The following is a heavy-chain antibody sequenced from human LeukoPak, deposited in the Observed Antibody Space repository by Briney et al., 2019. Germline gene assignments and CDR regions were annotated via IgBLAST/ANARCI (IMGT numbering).Heavy chain of an antibody. V-gene: IGHV4-4*07. CDR1: GGSISGYH. Sequence: SETLSLTCTVSGGSISGYHWSWIRQPAGKGLEWIGRIYTSGSTNYNPSLKSRVTMSVDTSKNQFSLKLSSVTAADTAVYYCARVRGVAGTYAFDYWGQGTLVTVSS. J-gene: IGHJ4*02. CDR2: IYTSGST. D-gene: IGHD6-19*01. CDR3: ARVRGVAGTYAFDY.